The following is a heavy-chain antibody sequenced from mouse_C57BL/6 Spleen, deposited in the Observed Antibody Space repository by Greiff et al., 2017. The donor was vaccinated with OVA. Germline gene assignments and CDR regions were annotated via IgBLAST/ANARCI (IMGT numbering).Heavy chain of an antibody. V-gene: IGHV1-72*01. D-gene: IGHD1-1*01. J-gene: IGHJ2*01. CDR3: ASEDYCGSSYYFDD. CDR1: GYTFTSYW. Sequence: QVQLKQPGAELVKPGASVKLSCKASGYTFTSYWMHWVKQRPGRGLEWIGRIDPNSGGTKYNEKFKSKATLTVDKPSSTAYMQLSSLTSEASAVYYCASEDYCGSSYYFDDWGKGTTLTVSS. CDR2: IDPNSGGT.